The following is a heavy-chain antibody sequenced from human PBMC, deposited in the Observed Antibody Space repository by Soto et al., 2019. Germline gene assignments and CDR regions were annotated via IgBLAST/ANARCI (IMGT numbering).Heavy chain of an antibody. CDR1: GGTFSSYT. Sequence: ASVKVSCKASGGTFSSYTISWVRQAPGQGLEWMGRIIPILGIANYAQKFQGRVTITADKSTSTAYMELSSLRSEDTAVYYCARGIVDTATRHWFDPWGQGTLVTVSS. J-gene: IGHJ5*02. CDR3: ARGIVDTATRHWFDP. CDR2: IIPILGIA. V-gene: IGHV1-69*02. D-gene: IGHD5-18*01.